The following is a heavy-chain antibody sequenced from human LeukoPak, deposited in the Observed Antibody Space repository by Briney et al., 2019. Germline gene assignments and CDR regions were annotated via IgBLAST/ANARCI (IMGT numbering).Heavy chain of an antibody. CDR2: ISGSGGST. Sequence: PGGSLRLSCAASGFTFSSYAMSWVRQAPGKGLEWVPAISGSGGSTYYADSVKGRFTISRDNSKNTLYLQMNSLRAEDTAVYYCGRWELPYYYFDYWGQGTLVTVSS. CDR3: GRWELPYYYFDY. J-gene: IGHJ4*02. V-gene: IGHV3-23*01. D-gene: IGHD1-26*01. CDR1: GFTFSSYA.